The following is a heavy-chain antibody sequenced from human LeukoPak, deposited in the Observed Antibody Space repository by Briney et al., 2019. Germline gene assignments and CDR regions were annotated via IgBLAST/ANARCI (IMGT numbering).Heavy chain of an antibody. V-gene: IGHV3-23*01. J-gene: IGHJ4*02. D-gene: IGHD3-22*01. CDR1: GFTFRSYA. Sequence: GGSLRLSCAASGFTFRSYAMSWVRQAPGKGLEWVSAIRGSGGSTYYAESVKGRFTISRDNSKDTLYLQMNSLRAEATAVYYCAKDASSGYYYGIYYFDYWGQGTLVTVSS. CDR3: AKDASSGYYYGIYYFDY. CDR2: IRGSGGST.